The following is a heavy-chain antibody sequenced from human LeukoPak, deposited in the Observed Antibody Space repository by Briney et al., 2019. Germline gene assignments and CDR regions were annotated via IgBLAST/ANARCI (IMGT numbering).Heavy chain of an antibody. CDR2: ISTNGGGT. Sequence: GGSLRLSCAASGFTFSSYAMHWVRRTPGKGLEYVSAISTNGGGTYYANSVKGRFTISRDNSKNTLYLQMGSLRAEDMAVYFCTRYCNGVTCYSGYDYWGQGTLVTVSS. CDR1: GFTFSSYA. J-gene: IGHJ4*02. CDR3: TRYCNGVTCYSGYDY. V-gene: IGHV3-64*01. D-gene: IGHD2-15*01.